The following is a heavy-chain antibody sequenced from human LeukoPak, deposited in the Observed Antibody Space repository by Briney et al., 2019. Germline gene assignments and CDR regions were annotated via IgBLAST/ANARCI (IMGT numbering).Heavy chain of an antibody. CDR1: GFTFDDYA. Sequence: PGGSLRLSCAASGFTFDDYAMHWVRQAPGKGLEWVSGISWNSGSIGYADSVKGRFTISRDNSKNSLYLQMNSVRTEDTALYYCGREGGSYYFFDYWGQGTLVTVSS. V-gene: IGHV3-9*01. CDR3: GREGGSYYFFDY. CDR2: ISWNSGSI. J-gene: IGHJ4*02. D-gene: IGHD3-10*01.